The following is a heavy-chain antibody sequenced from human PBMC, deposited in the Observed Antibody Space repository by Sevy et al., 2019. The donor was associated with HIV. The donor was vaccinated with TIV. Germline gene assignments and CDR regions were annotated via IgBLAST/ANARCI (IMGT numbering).Heavy chain of an antibody. V-gene: IGHV3-21*01. D-gene: IGHD2-2*01. CDR1: GFTFSSYS. CDR2: ISSSSSYI. CDR3: AGARGVCSSTRGYVGGGWIYGMDV. Sequence: GGSLRLSCAASGFTFSSYSMNWVRQAPGKGLEWVSSISSSSSYIYYADSVKGRFTISGDNAKNSLYLQMNSLRAEVTAVSDCAGARGVCSSTRGYVGGGWIYGMDVWGQGTTVTVSS. J-gene: IGHJ6*02.